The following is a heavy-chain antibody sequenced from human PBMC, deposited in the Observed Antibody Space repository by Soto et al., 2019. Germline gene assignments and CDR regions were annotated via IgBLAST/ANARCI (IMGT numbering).Heavy chain of an antibody. D-gene: IGHD5-12*01. V-gene: IGHV3-30*18. CDR3: AKDVSKGRGYSGYDGGSDY. CDR2: ISYDGSNK. Sequence: GGSLRLSCAASGFTFSSYGMHWVRQAPGKGLEWVAVISYDGSNKYYADSVKGRFTISRDNSKNTLYLQMNSLRAEDTAVYYCAKDVSKGRGYSGYDGGSDYWGQGTLVTVSS. CDR1: GFTFSSYG. J-gene: IGHJ4*02.